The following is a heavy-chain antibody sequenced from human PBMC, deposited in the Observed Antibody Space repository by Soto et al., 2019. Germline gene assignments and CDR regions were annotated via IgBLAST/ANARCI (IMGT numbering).Heavy chain of an antibody. Sequence: HPGGSPRLSCAASGFTFSSYAMSWVRQAPGKGLEWVSAISGSGGSTYYADSVKGRFTISRDNSKNTLYLQMNSLRAEDTAVYYCAKGAYYSNYFVFYMDVWGKGTTVTVSS. D-gene: IGHD4-4*01. CDR2: ISGSGGST. V-gene: IGHV3-23*01. CDR1: GFTFSSYA. CDR3: AKGAYYSNYFVFYMDV. J-gene: IGHJ6*03.